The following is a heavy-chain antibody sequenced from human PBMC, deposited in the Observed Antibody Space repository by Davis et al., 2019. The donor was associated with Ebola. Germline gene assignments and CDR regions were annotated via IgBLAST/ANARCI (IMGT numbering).Heavy chain of an antibody. CDR3: ALRYRGVGNHFDYGLDI. J-gene: IGHJ6*02. CDR1: GDSVSSNSVV. D-gene: IGHD3-9*01. V-gene: IGHV6-1*01. Sequence: MPSETLSLTCAISGDSVSSNSVVWNWIRQSPSRGLEWLGRTYYRSKWYNDYAVSVKSRITINPDTSRNQFSLQLNSVIPEDTAIYYCALRYRGVGNHFDYGLDIWGRGTTVTVS. CDR2: TYYRSKWYN.